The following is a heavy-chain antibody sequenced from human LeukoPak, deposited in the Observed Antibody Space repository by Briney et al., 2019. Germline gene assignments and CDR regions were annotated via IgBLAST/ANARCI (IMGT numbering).Heavy chain of an antibody. J-gene: IGHJ4*02. CDR1: GFSFNSYS. D-gene: IGHD5-18*01. CDR3: AREGRAQLDY. V-gene: IGHV3-21*01. Sequence: GGSLRLSCAASGFSFNSYSITWVRQAPGKGLEWVSSISSSGMYIYYADTMKGRFTISRDNAKNSASLQMTSLGAADTDVYYCAREGRAQLDYWGQGTLVTVYS. CDR2: ISSSGMYI.